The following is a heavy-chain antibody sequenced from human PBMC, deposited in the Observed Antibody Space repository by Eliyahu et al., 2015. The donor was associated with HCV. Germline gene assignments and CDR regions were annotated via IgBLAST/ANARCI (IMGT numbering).Heavy chain of an antibody. CDR1: GYTFTGYX. D-gene: IGHD3-3*01. V-gene: IGHV1-2*02. CDR2: INPNSGXT. CDR3: AGGELFWDAFDI. Sequence: QVQLVQSGAEVKKPGASVKVSCKASGYTFTGYXMXWVRXAPGQGLEWXGWINPNSGXTNYAQKXQGRVTMTRDTSISTAYMELSRLRSDDTAVYYCAGGELFWDAFDIWGQGTMVTVSS. J-gene: IGHJ3*02.